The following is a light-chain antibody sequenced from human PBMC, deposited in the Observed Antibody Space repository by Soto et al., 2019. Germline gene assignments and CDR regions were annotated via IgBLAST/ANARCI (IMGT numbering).Light chain of an antibody. CDR3: SSYTSSSTLV. CDR2: EVG. J-gene: IGLJ1*01. Sequence: QSVLTQPASVTGSPGQSITISCTGTSSDVGGSNRVSWYRHYPGTAPKLIIYEVGNRPSGISDRFSASKSGNTASLIISGLQPKDEADYYCSSYTSSSTLVFGTGTKV. CDR1: SSDVGGSNR. V-gene: IGLV2-14*01.